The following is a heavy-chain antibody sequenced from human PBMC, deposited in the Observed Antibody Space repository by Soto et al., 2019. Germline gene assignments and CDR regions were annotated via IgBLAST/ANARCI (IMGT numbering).Heavy chain of an antibody. CDR2: IYPSGGST. CDR3: ARDFSGPMDY. D-gene: IGHD3-10*01. J-gene: IGHJ4*02. CDR1: GYTFTNYY. V-gene: IGHV1-46*01. Sequence: SVKVSCKASGYTFTNYYMHWVRQAPGQGLEWMGIIYPSGGSTRNAQKFQGRVTMTRDTSTSTVYMELSSLRSEDTAVYYCARDFSGPMDYWGRGTLVTASS.